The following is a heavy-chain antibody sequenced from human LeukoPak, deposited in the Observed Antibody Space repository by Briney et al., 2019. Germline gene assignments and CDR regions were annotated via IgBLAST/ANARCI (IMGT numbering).Heavy chain of an antibody. CDR2: INHNNGAT. V-gene: IGHV1-2*02. J-gene: IGHJ4*02. CDR3: ARSSWLSQSSPAYDY. CDR1: GYTFTVYY. D-gene: IGHD3-22*01. Sequence: ASVKVSCKSSGYTFTVYYMHWMRQAPGQGLEWMGXINHNNGATNYAQKFQGRVTMTRDTSTSTADMELSRLRSDDTAVYYCARSSWLSQSSPAYDYWGQGTLVTVSS.